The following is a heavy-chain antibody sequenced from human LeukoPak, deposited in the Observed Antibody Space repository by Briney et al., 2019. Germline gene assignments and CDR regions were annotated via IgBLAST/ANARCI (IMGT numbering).Heavy chain of an antibody. V-gene: IGHV4-38-2*02. J-gene: IGHJ3*02. D-gene: IGHD1-26*01. CDR2: IYHSGST. Sequence: PSETLSLTCTVSGYSISSGYYWGWIRRPPGKGLEWIGSIYHSGSTYYNPSLKSRVTISVDTSKNQFSLKLSSVTAADTAVYYCARDWGGSYEGGAFDIWGQGTMVTVSS. CDR1: GYSISSGYY. CDR3: ARDWGGSYEGGAFDI.